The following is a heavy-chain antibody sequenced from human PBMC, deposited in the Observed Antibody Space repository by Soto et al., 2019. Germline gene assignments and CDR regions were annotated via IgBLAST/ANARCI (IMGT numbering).Heavy chain of an antibody. CDR1: GGSIRSSSYY. V-gene: IGHV4-39*07. J-gene: IGHJ4*02. CDR3: ARDSPPYSSSSDY. Sequence: SETLSLTCTVSGGSIRSSSYYWGWIRQPPGKGLEWIGSIYYSGSTYYKPSLKSRVTISVDTSKNQISLKLSSGTAADTAVYYCARDSPPYSSSSDYWGQGTLVTVSS. D-gene: IGHD6-6*01. CDR2: IYYSGST.